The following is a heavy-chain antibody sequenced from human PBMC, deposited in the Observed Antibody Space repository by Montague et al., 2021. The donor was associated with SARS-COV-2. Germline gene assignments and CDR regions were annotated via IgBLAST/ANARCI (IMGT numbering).Heavy chain of an antibody. D-gene: IGHD3-10*01. CDR3: ASGIYPSGSYYNRYYYGLNI. V-gene: IGHV4-34*01. CDR2: INHSANT. J-gene: IGHJ6*02. CDR1: GGSLSGYY. Sequence: SETLSLTCAVHGGSLSGYYWSWIRKPPEKGLEWIGEINHSANTKYNPSLKSTVTISIDTSKNQYSLKMTSVTAADTATYYCASGIYPSGSYYNRYYYGLNIWGPGTTVIVSS.